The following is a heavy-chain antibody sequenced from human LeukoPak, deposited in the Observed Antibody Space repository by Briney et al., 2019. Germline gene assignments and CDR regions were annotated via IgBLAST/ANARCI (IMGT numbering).Heavy chain of an antibody. Sequence: PSETLSLTCGVSGYSISSGFYWGWIRQSPGKGLEWIGSLYHSGSLYHSGDTYYNPSLESRVTISVDTSKNQFSLNLSSVTAADTAIYFCARAPAPVYYLDFWGQGTLVTVSS. V-gene: IGHV4-38-2*01. J-gene: IGHJ4*02. CDR1: GYSISSGFY. CDR2: LYHSGSLYHSGDT. D-gene: IGHD1-14*01. CDR3: ARAPAPVYYLDF.